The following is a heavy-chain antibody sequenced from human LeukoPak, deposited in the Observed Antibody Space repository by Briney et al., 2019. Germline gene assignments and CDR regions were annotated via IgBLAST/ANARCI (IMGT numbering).Heavy chain of an antibody. V-gene: IGHV3-7*01. CDR3: ARGATTVTLRPYWYFDL. D-gene: IGHD4-17*01. Sequence: AGGSLRLSCAASGFTFSSYWMSWVRQAPGKGLEWVANIKQDGSEKYYVDSVKGRFTISRDNAKNSLYLQMNSLRAEDTAVYYCARGATTVTLRPYWYFDLWGRGTLVTVSS. CDR2: IKQDGSEK. J-gene: IGHJ2*01. CDR1: GFTFSSYW.